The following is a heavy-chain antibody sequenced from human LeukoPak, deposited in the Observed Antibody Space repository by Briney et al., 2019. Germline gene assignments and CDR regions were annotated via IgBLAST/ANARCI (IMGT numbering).Heavy chain of an antibody. Sequence: SETLSLTCTVSGGSVSSGGYYWSWIRQPPGKGLEWIGYFHYSGSTNYNPSLKSRVTISVGTSKNQFSLKVNSVTAADTAVYYCGRGGWLSNAFDIWGQGTMVSVSS. CDR2: FHYSGST. V-gene: IGHV4-61*08. CDR3: GRGGWLSNAFDI. J-gene: IGHJ3*02. D-gene: IGHD3-9*01. CDR1: GGSVSSGGYY.